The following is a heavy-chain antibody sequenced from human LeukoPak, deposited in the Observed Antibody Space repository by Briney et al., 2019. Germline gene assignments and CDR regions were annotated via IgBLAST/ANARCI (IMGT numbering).Heavy chain of an antibody. V-gene: IGHV1-18*01. CDR2: ISAYNGNI. CDR3: ARDDLDCSGGTCYPDDF. CDR1: GYTFSSYG. J-gene: IGHJ4*02. Sequence: ASVKVSCKASGYTFSSYGISWVRQAPGQGLEWMGWISAYNGNIKYAQEFQGRVTMTTVTSTSTAYMELRSLRSDDTAMYFCARDDLDCSGGTCYPDDFWGQGTLVTVSS. D-gene: IGHD2-15*01.